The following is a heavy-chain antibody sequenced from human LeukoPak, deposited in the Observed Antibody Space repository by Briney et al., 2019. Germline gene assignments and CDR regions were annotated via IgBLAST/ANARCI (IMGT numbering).Heavy chain of an antibody. J-gene: IGHJ4*02. Sequence: GGSLRLSCAASGFTFSNAWMSWVRQAPGKGLEWVGRIKSKTDGGTTDYAAPVKGRFTISRDDSKNTLYLQMNSLKTEDTAVYYCTTVRVFRDILTGNDYWGQGTLVTVSS. CDR3: TTVRVFRDILTGNDY. D-gene: IGHD3-9*01. CDR2: IKSKTDGGTT. CDR1: GFTFSNAW. V-gene: IGHV3-15*01.